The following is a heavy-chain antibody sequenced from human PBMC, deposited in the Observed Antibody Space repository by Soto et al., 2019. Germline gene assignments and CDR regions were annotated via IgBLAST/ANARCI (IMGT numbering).Heavy chain of an antibody. D-gene: IGHD3-22*01. CDR1: GFTFWTYA. CDR2: ISGTGGGT. CDR3: ARHPPPGYYYDSSGYYGYFQH. V-gene: IGHV3-23*01. Sequence: HPGGSLRLSCAASGFTFWTYAMSWVRQAPGKGLEWVSVISGTGGGTSYADSVKGRFTISRDSSKNTLYLQMNSLGVEDTAVYYCARHPPPGYYYDSSGYYGYFQHWGQGTPVTVSS. J-gene: IGHJ1*01.